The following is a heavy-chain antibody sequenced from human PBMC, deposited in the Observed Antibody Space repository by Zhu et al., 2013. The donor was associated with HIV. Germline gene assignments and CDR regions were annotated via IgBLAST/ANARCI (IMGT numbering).Heavy chain of an antibody. D-gene: IGHD2-15*01. CDR1: GYTFTSYG. Sequence: QVQLVQSGAEVKKPGASVKVSCKASGYTFTSYGISWVRQAPGQGLEWMGWISAYNGNTNYAQKLQGRVTMTTDTSTSTAYMELRSLRSDDTAVYYCARMPVVVVAATLSENWFDPGPGNPGHRLL. J-gene: IGHJ5*02. CDR2: ISAYNGNT. CDR3: ARMPVVVVAATLSENWFDP. V-gene: IGHV1-18*01.